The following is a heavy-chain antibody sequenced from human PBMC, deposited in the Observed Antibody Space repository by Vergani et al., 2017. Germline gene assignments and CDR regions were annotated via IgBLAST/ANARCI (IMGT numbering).Heavy chain of an antibody. Sequence: QITLKESGPTLVKPTQTLTLTCTFSGFSLSTSGVGVGWIRQPPGKALEWLALIYWNDDKRYSPSLKSRLTITKDTSKNHVVLTMTNMDPVDTATYYCAQSHCSSTSCYGWAFDSGGQRRMVTVSS. CDR2: IYWNDDK. V-gene: IGHV2-5*01. J-gene: IGHJ3*02. D-gene: IGHD2-2*01. CDR3: AQSHCSSTSCYGWAFDS. CDR1: GFSLSTSGVG.